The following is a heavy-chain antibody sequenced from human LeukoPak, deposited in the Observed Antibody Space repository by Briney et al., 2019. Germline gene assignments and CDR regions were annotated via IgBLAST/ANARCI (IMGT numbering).Heavy chain of an antibody. CDR2: IYYSGST. V-gene: IGHV4-39*07. Sequence: SETLSLTCTVSGGSISSSSYYWGWIRQPPGKGLEWIGSIYYSGSTYYNPSLKSRVTISVDTSKNQFSLKLSSVTAADTAVYYCAREWYCSSTSCYFSIFSGYDLNYYYYMDVWGKGTTVTVSS. D-gene: IGHD2-2*01. CDR1: GGSISSSSYY. CDR3: AREWYCSSTSCYFSIFSGYDLNYYYYMDV. J-gene: IGHJ6*03.